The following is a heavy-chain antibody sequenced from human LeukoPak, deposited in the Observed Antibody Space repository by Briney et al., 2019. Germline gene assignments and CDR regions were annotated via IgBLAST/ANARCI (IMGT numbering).Heavy chain of an antibody. V-gene: IGHV4-38-2*01. CDR1: GYSISSGYY. Sequence: PSETLSLTCAVSGYSISSGYYWGWIRQPPGKGLEWIGSIYHSGSTYYNPSLKSRVTISVDTSKNQFSLKLSSVTAADTAVYYCARVSLYDSSGYVKWLDPWGQGTLVTVSS. CDR2: IYHSGST. CDR3: ARVSLYDSSGYVKWLDP. D-gene: IGHD3-22*01. J-gene: IGHJ5*02.